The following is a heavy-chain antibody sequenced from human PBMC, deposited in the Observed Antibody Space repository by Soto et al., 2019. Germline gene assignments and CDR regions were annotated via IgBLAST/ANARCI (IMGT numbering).Heavy chain of an antibody. CDR2: INPNSGGT. J-gene: IGHJ6*02. CDR1: GYTFTGYY. D-gene: IGHD6-13*01. V-gene: IGHV1-2*04. CDR3: ARDRQSSSWFKAYYYYGMDV. Sequence: ASVKVSCKASGYTFTGYYMHWVRQAPGQGLEWMGWINPNSGGTNYAQKFQGWVTMTRDTSISTAYMELSRLRSDDTAVYYCARDRQSSSWFKAYYYYGMDVWGQGTTVTAP.